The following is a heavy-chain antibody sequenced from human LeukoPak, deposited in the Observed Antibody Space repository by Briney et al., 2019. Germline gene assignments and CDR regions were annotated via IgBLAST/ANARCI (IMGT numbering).Heavy chain of an antibody. Sequence: GSVKVSCKASGYTFTGYYMHWVRQAPGQGLEWMGWINPNSGGTNYAQKFQGRVTMTRDTSISTAYMELSRLRSDDTAVYYCARDWGHYDSSGYWDYWGQGTLVTVSS. CDR1: GYTFTGYY. V-gene: IGHV1-2*02. CDR3: ARDWGHYDSSGYWDY. CDR2: INPNSGGT. D-gene: IGHD3-22*01. J-gene: IGHJ4*02.